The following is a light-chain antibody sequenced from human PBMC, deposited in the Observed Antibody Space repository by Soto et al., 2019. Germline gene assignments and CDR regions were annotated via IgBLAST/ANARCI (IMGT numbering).Light chain of an antibody. CDR2: AAS. V-gene: IGKV1-27*01. J-gene: IGKJ4*01. CDR3: QKYNSAPSLT. Sequence: DIQMTQSPSSLCASVGDRVTITCRASQGISNYLAWYQQKPGKVPKLLIYAASTLQSRVPSRFSGSGSGTDFTLTISSLQPEDVATYYCQKYNSAPSLTFGGGTKVDIK. CDR1: QGISNY.